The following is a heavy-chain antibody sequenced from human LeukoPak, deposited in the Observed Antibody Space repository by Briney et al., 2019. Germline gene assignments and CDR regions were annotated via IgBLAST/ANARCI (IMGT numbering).Heavy chain of an antibody. CDR1: GYSISSDYY. V-gene: IGHV4-38-2*01. D-gene: IGHD1-7*01. J-gene: IGHJ4*01. Sequence: SDTLSLTCAVSGYSISSDYYWGWIRQPPGKGLEWLGTIYQSGSTNYNPSLRSRISISVDTSRNQFSLTLRSVTAADTALYYCARVRNYAAGYPDCWGQGTLVTVSS. CDR2: IYQSGST. CDR3: ARVRNYAAGYPDC.